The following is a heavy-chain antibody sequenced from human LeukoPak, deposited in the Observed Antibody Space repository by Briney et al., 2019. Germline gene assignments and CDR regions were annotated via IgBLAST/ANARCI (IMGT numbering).Heavy chain of an antibody. CDR1: GGTFSSYA. J-gene: IGHJ5*01. V-gene: IGHV1-69*17. CDR2: IIPIFGIA. Sequence: ASVKVSCKASGGTFSSYAISWVRQAPGQGLEWMGGIIPIFGIANYAQKFQGRVTITADKSTSTAYMELSSLRSEDTAVYYCARAGLRFLIDSWGQGTLVTVSS. CDR3: ARAGLRFLIDS. D-gene: IGHD3-3*01.